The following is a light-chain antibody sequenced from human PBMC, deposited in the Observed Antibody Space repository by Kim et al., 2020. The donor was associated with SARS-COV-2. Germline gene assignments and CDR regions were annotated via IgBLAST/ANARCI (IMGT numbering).Light chain of an antibody. J-gene: IGKJ2*01. CDR2: DAS. CDR3: QQYYSSPYT. Sequence: DIQMTQSPSTLPASVGDRVTITCRASQRTSRWLAWYQQKPGKAPKLLINDASNLERGVPSRFSGSGSGTEFTLTIDSLQPDDFATYYCQQYYSSPYTFGQGTKLEI. V-gene: IGKV1-5*01. CDR1: QRTSRW.